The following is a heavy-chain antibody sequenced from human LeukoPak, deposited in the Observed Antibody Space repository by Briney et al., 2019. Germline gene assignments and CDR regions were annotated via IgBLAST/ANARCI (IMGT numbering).Heavy chain of an antibody. V-gene: IGHV4-4*02. J-gene: IGHJ5*02. Sequence: PSGTLSFTCGVSGGSISSSHWWSWVRQPPGKGLEWIGEIDHSGNTKYKPSLMSRVTILVDKSKNQFSLKLSSVTAADTGVYYCARVHKYCSGTSCYRFDPWGQGTLVTVSS. D-gene: IGHD2-2*01. CDR3: ARVHKYCSGTSCYRFDP. CDR2: IDHSGNT. CDR1: GGSISSSHW.